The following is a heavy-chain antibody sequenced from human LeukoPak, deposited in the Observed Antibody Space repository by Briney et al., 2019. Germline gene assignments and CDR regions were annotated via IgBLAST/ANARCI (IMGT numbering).Heavy chain of an antibody. CDR2: ISSNGGST. D-gene: IGHD3-22*01. J-gene: IGHJ4*02. V-gene: IGHV3-64*01. Sequence: GGSLRLSCAASGFTFSSYAMSWVRQAPGKGLEYVSAISSNGGSTYYANSVKGRFTISRDNSKNTLYLQMGSLRAEDMAVYYCARGNHYYDSSGYHYWGQGTLVTVSS. CDR3: ARGNHYYDSSGYHY. CDR1: GFTFSSYA.